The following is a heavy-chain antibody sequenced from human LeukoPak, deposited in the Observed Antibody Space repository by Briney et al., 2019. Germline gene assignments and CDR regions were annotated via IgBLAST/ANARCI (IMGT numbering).Heavy chain of an antibody. CDR3: ARSGDAFDI. CDR1: GGTFSSYD. D-gene: IGHD1-26*01. CDR2: MNPNSGNT. Sequence: ASVKVSCKASGGTFSSYDINWVRQATGQGLEWMGWMNPNSGNTGYAQKFQGRVTITRNTSISTAYMELSSLRSEDTAVYYCARSGDAFDIWGQGTMVTVSS. V-gene: IGHV1-8*03. J-gene: IGHJ3*02.